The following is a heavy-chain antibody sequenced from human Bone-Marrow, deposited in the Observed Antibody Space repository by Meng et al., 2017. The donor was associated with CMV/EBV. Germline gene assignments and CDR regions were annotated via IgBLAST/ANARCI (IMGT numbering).Heavy chain of an antibody. V-gene: IGHV3-11*04. Sequence: SCAASGFTFRDQYMSWIRQAPGKGLEWVSHIRNSGSAIYYADSVKGRFTISRDNAKNSLYLQMNSLRAEDTAVYYCARDSSLRYFDCNYFDYWGQGTLVTVSS. CDR3: ARDSSLRYFDCNYFDY. CDR2: IRNSGSAI. D-gene: IGHD3-9*01. J-gene: IGHJ4*02. CDR1: GFTFRDQY.